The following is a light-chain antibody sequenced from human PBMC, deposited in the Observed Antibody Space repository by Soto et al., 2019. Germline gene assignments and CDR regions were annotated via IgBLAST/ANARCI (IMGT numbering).Light chain of an antibody. CDR1: RSDFGGYAY. Sequence: QSVLTQPASVSGSPGQSITLSCTGARSDFGGYAYVSWYQRHPGKAPKLIIYDVNNGPSGVSNRFSGSKSGNTASLTIAGLQAEDEADYYCTSYASGSSHVVFGGGTKLTVL. CDR2: DVN. CDR3: TSYASGSSHVV. J-gene: IGLJ2*01. V-gene: IGLV2-14*03.